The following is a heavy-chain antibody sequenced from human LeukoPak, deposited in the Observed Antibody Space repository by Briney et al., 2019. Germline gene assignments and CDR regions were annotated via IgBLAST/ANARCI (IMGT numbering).Heavy chain of an antibody. CDR2: INPSGGST. CDR3: GYYGMDV. J-gene: IGHJ6*02. V-gene: IGHV1-46*01. CDR1: GYTFTGYY. Sequence: ASVKVSCTASGYTFTGYYMHWVRQAPGQGLEWMGIINPSGGSTSYAQKFQGRVTMTRDTSTSTVYMELSSLRSEDTAVYYCGYYGMDVWGQGTTVTVSS.